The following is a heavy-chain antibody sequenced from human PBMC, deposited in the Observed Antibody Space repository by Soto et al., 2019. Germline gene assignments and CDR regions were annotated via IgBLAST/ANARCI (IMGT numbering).Heavy chain of an antibody. Sequence: EVQLVESGGSLVQPGGSLRLSCAASGFTFSNDWMHWVRQAPGKGPVWVSRINTDGSTTNYADSVKGRFTISRDNAKNTLYLHTNSLGAEDTAVYYCERDLGGYASHWGQGTLVTVSS. J-gene: IGHJ4*02. CDR1: GFTFSNDW. V-gene: IGHV3-74*01. CDR3: ERDLGGYASH. D-gene: IGHD3-16*01. CDR2: INTDGSTT.